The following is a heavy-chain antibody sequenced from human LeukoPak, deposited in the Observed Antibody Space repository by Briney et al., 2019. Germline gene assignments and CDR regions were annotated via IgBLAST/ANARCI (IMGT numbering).Heavy chain of an antibody. V-gene: IGHV3-48*03. CDR3: ARVAYSSDPLYYMDV. CDR2: ISSSGSTI. Sequence: GGSLRLSCAASGFTFSSYEMNWVRQAPGKGLEWVSYISSSGSTIYYADSVKGRFTISRDNAKNSLYLQMNSLRAEDTALYYCARVAYSSDPLYYMDVWGKGTTVTVSS. J-gene: IGHJ6*03. CDR1: GFTFSSYE. D-gene: IGHD6-25*01.